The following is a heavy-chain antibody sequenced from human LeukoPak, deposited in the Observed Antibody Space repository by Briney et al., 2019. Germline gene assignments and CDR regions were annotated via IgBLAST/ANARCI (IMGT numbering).Heavy chain of an antibody. CDR3: ARDPEVGPTINLDY. Sequence: GRSLRLSCAASGFTFDDYAMHWVRHAPGKGLEWVSGISWNSGSIGYADSVKGRFTISRDNAKNSLYLQMNSLRAEDTAVYYCARDPEVGPTINLDYWGQGILVTVSS. CDR1: GFTFDDYA. V-gene: IGHV3-9*01. CDR2: ISWNSGSI. J-gene: IGHJ4*02. D-gene: IGHD1-26*01.